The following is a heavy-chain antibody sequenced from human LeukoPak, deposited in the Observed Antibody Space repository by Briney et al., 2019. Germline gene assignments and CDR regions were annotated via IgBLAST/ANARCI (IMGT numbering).Heavy chain of an antibody. CDR1: GYTFTTYA. CDR2: INAGNGNT. D-gene: IGHD6-13*01. V-gene: IGHV1-3*01. Sequence: ASVKVSCKASGYTFTTYAMHWVRQAPGQRLEWMGWINAGNGNTKYTQKFQARVTITRDTSATTAYMELSSLRSEDTAVYYCARDPIGSRWPYYFDYWGQGTLVTVSS. J-gene: IGHJ4*02. CDR3: ARDPIGSRWPYYFDY.